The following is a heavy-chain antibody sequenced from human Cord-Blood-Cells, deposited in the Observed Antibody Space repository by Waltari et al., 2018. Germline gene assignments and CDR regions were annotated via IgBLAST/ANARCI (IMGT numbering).Heavy chain of an antibody. CDR1: GGTFRSYA. D-gene: IGHD2-21*01. CDR2: IIPILGIA. V-gene: IGHV1-69*10. J-gene: IGHJ4*02. CDR3: AIPILAYCGGDCYDY. Sequence: QVQLVQSGAEVKKPGSSVKVSCKASGGTFRSYAISWFRQAPGQGLEWMGGIIPILGIAKYAQKFQGRVTITADKSTSTAYMELSSLRSEDTAVYYCAIPILAYCGGDCYDYWGQGTLVTVSS.